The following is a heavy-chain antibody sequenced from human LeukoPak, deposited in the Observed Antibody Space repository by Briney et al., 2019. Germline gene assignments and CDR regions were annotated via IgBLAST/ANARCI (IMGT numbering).Heavy chain of an antibody. V-gene: IGHV4-39*01. D-gene: IGHD2-21*01. CDR3: VRLGGSDYPIDY. J-gene: IGHJ4*02. Sequence: PSETLSLTCTVSSGSISSCDYYWGWIRQPPGKGLEWIGSGCYGGSTYYSPSLKSRATTFVDTSKNQFSLKLRSVTAADTAVYYCVRLGGSDYPIDYWGQGILVTVSS. CDR2: GCYGGST. CDR1: SGSISSCDYY.